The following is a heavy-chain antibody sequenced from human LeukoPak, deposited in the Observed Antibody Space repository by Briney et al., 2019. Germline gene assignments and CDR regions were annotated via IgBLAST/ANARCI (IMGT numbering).Heavy chain of an antibody. J-gene: IGHJ4*02. CDR2: IYSSGST. V-gene: IGHV3-53*01. D-gene: IGHD1-26*01. CDR1: GFSVSSNY. CDR3: AREGERD. Sequence: PAGSLRLSCAASGFSVSSNYMSWVRQAPEKGLEWVSVIYSSGSTYYADSVKGRFTISRDNSKNTLYLQMNSLRAEDTAVYYCAREGERDWGRGTLVTVPS.